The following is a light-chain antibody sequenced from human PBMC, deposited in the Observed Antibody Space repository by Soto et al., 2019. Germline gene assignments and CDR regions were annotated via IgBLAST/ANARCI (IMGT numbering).Light chain of an antibody. J-gene: IGLJ2*01. CDR1: STDIGRYDL. Sequence: QSALTQPASVSESPGQSITISCTGASTDIGRYDLVAWYQQDPGKAPKLMIYEVNKRPSGVSDRFSGSKSGNTASLTISGLQAEDEADYFCSSHAGRGSIIFGGGTKLTVL. CDR3: SSHAGRGSII. CDR2: EVN. V-gene: IGLV2-23*02.